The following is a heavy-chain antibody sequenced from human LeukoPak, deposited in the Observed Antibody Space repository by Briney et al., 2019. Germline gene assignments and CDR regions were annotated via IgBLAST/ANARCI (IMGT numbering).Heavy chain of an antibody. CDR3: ASKEMATISPFY. J-gene: IGHJ4*02. D-gene: IGHD5-24*01. Sequence: SVKVSCKACGGTFSSYAISWVRQAPGQGLEWMGGIIPIFGTANYAQKFQGRVTITTDESTSTACMELSSLRSEDTAVYYCASKEMATISPFYWGQGTLVTVSS. CDR2: IIPIFGTA. CDR1: GGTFSSYA. V-gene: IGHV1-69*05.